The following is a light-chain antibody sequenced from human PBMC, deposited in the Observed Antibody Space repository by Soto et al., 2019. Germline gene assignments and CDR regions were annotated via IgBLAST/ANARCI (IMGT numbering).Light chain of an antibody. CDR2: EVS. J-gene: IGLJ2*01. Sequence: QSALTQPASVSGSPGQSITISCTGTSSDVGGYNYVSWYLQHPGKAPKLIIYEVSHRPSGVSDRFSGSKSGNTASLTISGLQAEDEADYYCSSYTTSSTLVVFXXGXXXTVL. CDR3: SSYTTSSTLVV. CDR1: SSDVGGYNY. V-gene: IGLV2-14*01.